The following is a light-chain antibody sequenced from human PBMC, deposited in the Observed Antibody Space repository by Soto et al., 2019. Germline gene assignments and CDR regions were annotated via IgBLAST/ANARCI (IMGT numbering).Light chain of an antibody. CDR3: QQYGSSPPYT. V-gene: IGKV3-20*01. CDR1: QSVSSSY. J-gene: IGKJ2*01. Sequence: EIVLTQSPGTLSLSPGERATLSCRASQSVSSSYLAWYQQKPGQAPRLLIYGASSRATGIPDRFSGSGSGTAFTLTISRLEPEDFAVYYCQQYGSSPPYTFGQWTKLEIK. CDR2: GAS.